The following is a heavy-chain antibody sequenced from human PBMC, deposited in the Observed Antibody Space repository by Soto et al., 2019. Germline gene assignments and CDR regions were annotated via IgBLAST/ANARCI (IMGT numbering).Heavy chain of an antibody. CDR3: ARENGRYYYGSGSYVDY. CDR2: IKQGGSEK. J-gene: IGHJ4*02. V-gene: IGHV3-7*05. Sequence: EVQLVESGGGLVQPGGSLRLSCAASGFTFSSYWMSWVRQAPGKGLEWVANIKQGGSEKYYVDSVKGRFTISRDNAKNSLYLQMNSLRAEDTAVYYCARENGRYYYGSGSYVDYWGQGTLVTVSS. D-gene: IGHD3-10*01. CDR1: GFTFSSYW.